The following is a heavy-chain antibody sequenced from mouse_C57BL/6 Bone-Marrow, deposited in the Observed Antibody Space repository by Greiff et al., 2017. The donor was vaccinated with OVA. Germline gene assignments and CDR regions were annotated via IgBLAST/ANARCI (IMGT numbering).Heavy chain of an antibody. J-gene: IGHJ4*01. CDR1: GYTFTSYW. CDR3: TRSKDYYGSSYGAMDY. D-gene: IGHD1-1*01. CDR2: IYPGNSDT. Sequence: VQLKQSGTVLARPGASVKMSCKTSGYTFTSYWMHWVKQRPGQGLEWIGAIYPGNSDTSYNQKFKGKAKLTAVTSASTAYMELSSLTNEDSAVYYCTRSKDYYGSSYGAMDYWGQGTSVTVSS. V-gene: IGHV1-5*01.